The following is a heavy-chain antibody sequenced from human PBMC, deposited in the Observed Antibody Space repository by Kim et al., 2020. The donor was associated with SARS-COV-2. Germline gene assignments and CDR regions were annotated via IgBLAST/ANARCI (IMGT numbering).Heavy chain of an antibody. CDR1: GGTFSSYA. CDR3: ASRAGGGGRASVITTDYYYGMDV. CDR2: IIPILGIA. Sequence: SVKVSCKASGGTFSSYAISWVRQAPGQGLEWMGRIIPILGIANYAQKFQGRVTITADKSTSTAYMELSSLRSEDTTVYYCASRAGGGGRASVITTDYYYGMDVWGQGTTVTVSS. D-gene: IGHD3-22*01. V-gene: IGHV1-69*04. J-gene: IGHJ6*02.